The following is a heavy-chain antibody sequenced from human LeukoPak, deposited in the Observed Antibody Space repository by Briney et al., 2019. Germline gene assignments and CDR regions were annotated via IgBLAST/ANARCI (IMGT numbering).Heavy chain of an antibody. Sequence: GGSLRPSCAASGFTFSSYAMSWVRQAPGKGLEWVSAISGSGGSTYYADSVKGRFTISRDNSKNTLYLQMNSLRAEDTAVYYCAKDLAERILLWFGELLYQGFDYWGQGTLVTVSS. D-gene: IGHD3-10*01. J-gene: IGHJ4*02. V-gene: IGHV3-23*01. CDR3: AKDLAERILLWFGELLYQGFDY. CDR1: GFTFSSYA. CDR2: ISGSGGST.